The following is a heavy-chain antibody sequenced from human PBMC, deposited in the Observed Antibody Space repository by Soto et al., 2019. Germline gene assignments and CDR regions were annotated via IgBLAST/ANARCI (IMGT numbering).Heavy chain of an antibody. D-gene: IGHD3-3*01. J-gene: IGHJ6*03. CDR1: GFSLSNARMG. CDR2: IFSNDEK. V-gene: IGHV2-26*01. Sequence: QVTLKESGPVLVKPTETLTLTCTVSGFSLSNARMGVSWIRQPPGKALEWLAHIFSNDEKAYSTSLKSRLTISKDTSKSQVVLTMTNMDPVDTATYYCARDLRDFWSGYYYYMDVWGKGTTVTVSS. CDR3: ARDLRDFWSGYYYYMDV.